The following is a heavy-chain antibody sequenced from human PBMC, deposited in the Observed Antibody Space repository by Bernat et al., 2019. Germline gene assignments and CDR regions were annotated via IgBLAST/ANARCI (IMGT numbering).Heavy chain of an antibody. CDR2: ISVTGDST. J-gene: IGHJ6*02. CDR3: ARAKLYCGGSNCNSRYHYGMDV. CDR1: GFTFSSHA. Sequence: EVQLLESGGGLVQPGGSLRLSCAASGFTFSSHAMNWVRQAPGKGLEWVSGISVTGDSTYYADSVKGRFTISRDNSKNTLYLQMNSLRAEDTAVHYCARAKLYCGGSNCNSRYHYGMDVWGQGTTVTVSS. V-gene: IGHV3-23*01. D-gene: IGHD2-15*01.